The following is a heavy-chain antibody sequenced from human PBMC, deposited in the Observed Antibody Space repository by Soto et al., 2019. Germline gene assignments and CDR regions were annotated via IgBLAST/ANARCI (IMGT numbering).Heavy chain of an antibody. J-gene: IGHJ6*03. CDR1: GGSISSGGYY. Sequence: SETLSLTCTVSGGSISSGGYYWSWIRQDPGKGLEWIGYIYYSGSTYYNPSLKSRVTISVDTSKNQFSLKLSSVTAADTAVYYCARDMGYSYYYYMDVWGKGTTVTVSS. CDR3: ARDMGYSYYYYMDV. CDR2: IYYSGST. V-gene: IGHV4-31*03. D-gene: IGHD5-18*01.